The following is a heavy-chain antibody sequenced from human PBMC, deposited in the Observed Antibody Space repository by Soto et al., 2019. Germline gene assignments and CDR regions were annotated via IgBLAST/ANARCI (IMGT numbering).Heavy chain of an antibody. Sequence: ASVKLSCKASGYSFTSYGISWVRQAPEQGLEWMGWISAYNGNTNYAQKLQGRVTMTTDTSTSTAYMELRSLRSDDTAVYYCAREVGYCSSTSCLNWFDPWGQGTLVTVSS. CDR3: AREVGYCSSTSCLNWFDP. CDR2: ISAYNGNT. V-gene: IGHV1-18*01. CDR1: GYSFTSYG. D-gene: IGHD2-2*01. J-gene: IGHJ5*02.